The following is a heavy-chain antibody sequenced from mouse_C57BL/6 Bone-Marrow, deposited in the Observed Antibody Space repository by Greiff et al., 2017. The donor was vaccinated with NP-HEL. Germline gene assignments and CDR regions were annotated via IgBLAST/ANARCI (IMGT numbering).Heavy chain of an antibody. CDR2: ISSGSSTI. D-gene: IGHD1-1*01. CDR3: ARREYYYALYYAMDY. J-gene: IGHJ4*01. V-gene: IGHV5-17*01. CDR1: GFTFSDYG. Sequence: DVHLVESGGGLVKPGGSLKLSCAASGFTFSDYGMHWVRQAPEKGLEWVAYISSGSSTIYYADTVKGRFTISRDNAKNTLFLQMTSLRSEDTAMYYCARREYYYALYYAMDYWGQGTSVTVSS.